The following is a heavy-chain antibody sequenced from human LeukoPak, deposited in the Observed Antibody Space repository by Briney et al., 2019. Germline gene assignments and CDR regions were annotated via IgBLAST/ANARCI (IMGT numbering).Heavy chain of an antibody. D-gene: IGHD3-10*01. Sequence: GGSLRLSCAASGFTFSSYWMHWVRQAPGKGLVWVSRINSDGSSTSYADSVKGRFTISRDNAKNTLYLQMNSLRAEDTAVYYCARVWFGESYYFDYWGQGTLVTVSS. CDR3: ARVWFGESYYFDY. CDR1: GFTFSSYW. J-gene: IGHJ4*02. CDR2: INSDGSST. V-gene: IGHV3-74*01.